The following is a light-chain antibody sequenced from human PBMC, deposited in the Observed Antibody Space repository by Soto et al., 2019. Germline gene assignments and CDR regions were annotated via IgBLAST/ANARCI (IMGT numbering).Light chain of an antibody. J-gene: IGKJ1*01. CDR2: WAS. V-gene: IGKV4-1*01. Sequence: DIVMTQSPDSLAVSLGERATINCKSSQSVLYTSNNKNYLAWYQQKPGQPPQLLIYWASTRESGVPDRFSGSGSGTDFTLTISSLQAEDVAVYYCQQYYRTPKTFGQGTKVEIK. CDR3: QQYYRTPKT. CDR1: QSVLYTSNNKNY.